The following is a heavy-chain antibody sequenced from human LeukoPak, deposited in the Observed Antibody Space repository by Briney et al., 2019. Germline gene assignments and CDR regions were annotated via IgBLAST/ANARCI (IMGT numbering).Heavy chain of an antibody. Sequence: GGALRLSCAASGFSLSVFAIGGVPQTPQGGGWCGSSISGSGGKTYYSDTVKGQFTISRDNHKNTLNLEMNSLRAGATDVYFCAKAVSPVDVGYWGRGTLVTVSS. D-gene: IGHD5-12*01. CDR2: ISGSGGKT. J-gene: IGHJ4*02. CDR3: AKAVSPVDVGY. CDR1: GFSLSVFA. V-gene: IGHV3-23*01.